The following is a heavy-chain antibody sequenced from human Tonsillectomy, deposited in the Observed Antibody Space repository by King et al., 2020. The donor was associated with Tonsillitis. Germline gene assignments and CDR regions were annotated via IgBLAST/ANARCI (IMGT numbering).Heavy chain of an antibody. V-gene: IGHV3-23*04. J-gene: IGHJ4*02. CDR2: ISGSGGST. CDR3: ANAYGDPYYDSSGSFDY. D-gene: IGHD3-22*01. Sequence: VQLVESGGGLVQPGGSLRLSCAASGFTFSSYAMSWVRQAPGKGLEWVSAISGSGGSTYYADSVKGRFTISRDNSKNTLYLQMNSLRAEDTAVYYCANAYGDPYYDSSGSFDYWGQGTLVTVSS. CDR1: GFTFSSYA.